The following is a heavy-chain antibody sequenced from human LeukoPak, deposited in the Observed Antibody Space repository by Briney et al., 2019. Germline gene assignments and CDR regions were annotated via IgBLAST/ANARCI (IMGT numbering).Heavy chain of an antibody. D-gene: IGHD2-2*02. Sequence: GGSLRLSCAASGFTFSSYEMNWVRQAPGKGLEWVSYISSSGSTIYYADSVKGRFTISRDNAKNSLYLQMNSLRAEDTAAYYCARRQPLLYEVAFDYWGQGTLVTVSS. CDR1: GFTFSSYE. CDR3: ARRQPLLYEVAFDY. J-gene: IGHJ4*02. CDR2: ISSSGSTI. V-gene: IGHV3-48*03.